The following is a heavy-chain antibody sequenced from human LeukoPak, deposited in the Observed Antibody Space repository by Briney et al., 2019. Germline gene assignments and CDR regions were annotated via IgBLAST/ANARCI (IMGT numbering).Heavy chain of an antibody. Sequence: PSQTLSLTCTVSGYSISSGYYWGWIRQPPGKGLEWIGSIYHRGSTNYNPSLKSRVTISVDTSKNQFSLKLSSVTAADTAVYYCAREGRGYSGYEDFDYWGQGTLVTVSS. CDR2: IYHRGST. J-gene: IGHJ4*02. CDR3: AREGRGYSGYEDFDY. V-gene: IGHV4-38-2*02. D-gene: IGHD5-12*01. CDR1: GYSISSGYY.